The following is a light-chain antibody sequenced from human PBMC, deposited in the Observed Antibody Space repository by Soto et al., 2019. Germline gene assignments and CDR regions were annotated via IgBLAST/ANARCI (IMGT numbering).Light chain of an antibody. V-gene: IGKV3-20*01. CDR3: QQSYSRPRT. Sequence: EIVLTQSPGTLSLSPGERATLSCRASQSVSSSYLAWYQQKPGQAPRLLIYGASSRATGIPDRFSGSGSGTDFTLTISRLEPEDFATYFCQQSYSRPRTFGQGTKVEIK. CDR2: GAS. CDR1: QSVSSSY. J-gene: IGKJ1*01.